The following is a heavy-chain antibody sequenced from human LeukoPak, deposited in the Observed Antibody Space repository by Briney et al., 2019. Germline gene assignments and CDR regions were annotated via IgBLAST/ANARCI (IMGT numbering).Heavy chain of an antibody. CDR2: TTSSGSST. J-gene: IGHJ6*02. V-gene: IGHV3-23*01. D-gene: IGHD1-1*01. CDR3: AAYNLPPDGMGV. CDR1: GFTFSSHS. Sequence: GGSLRLSCTASGFTFSSHSINWVRQAPGKGLEWVSTTTSSGSSTYFADSVKGRFTFSSDNSENTLYLQMNSLRAEDTAVYYCAAYNLPPDGMGVWGQGTSVTVSS.